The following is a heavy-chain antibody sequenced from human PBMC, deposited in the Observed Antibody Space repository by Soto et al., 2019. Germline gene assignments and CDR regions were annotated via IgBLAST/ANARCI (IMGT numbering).Heavy chain of an antibody. V-gene: IGHV1-3*01. Sequence: ASVKVSCKASGYIFTNYAMHWVRQAPGQRLEWMGWINGGNVNTKYSQKFQGRVTITRDTSASTAYMELSSLRSEDTAVYYCAREGCSSGYYYFDYWGQGTLVTVSS. CDR2: INGGNVNT. CDR3: AREGCSSGYYYFDY. D-gene: IGHD6-19*01. J-gene: IGHJ4*02. CDR1: GYIFTNYA.